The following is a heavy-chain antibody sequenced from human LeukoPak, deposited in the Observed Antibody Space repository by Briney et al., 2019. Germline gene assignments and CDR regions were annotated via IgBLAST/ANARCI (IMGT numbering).Heavy chain of an antibody. CDR2: IKSKTDGGTT. J-gene: IGHJ4*02. CDR1: GFTFSNAW. D-gene: IGHD1-26*01. V-gene: IGHV3-15*01. Sequence: GGSLRLSCAASGFTFSNAWMSWVRQAPGKGLEWVGRIKSKTDGGTTDYAAPVKGRFTISRDDSKNTLYLQMNSLKTEDIAVYYCTTPDAFRSGSYFFDYWGQGTLVTVSS. CDR3: TTPDAFRSGSYFFDY.